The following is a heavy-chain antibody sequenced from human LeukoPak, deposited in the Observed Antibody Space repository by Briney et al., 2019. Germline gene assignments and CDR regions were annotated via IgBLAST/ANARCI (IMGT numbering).Heavy chain of an antibody. D-gene: IGHD5-24*01. CDR2: ISSSSNYI. V-gene: IGHV3-21*01. CDR1: GFTFSTYS. J-gene: IGHJ4*02. Sequence: GGSLRLSCAASGFTFSTYSMDWVRQAPGKGLEWVSSISSSSNYIYYADSVKGRFTISRDNAKNSLYLQMNSLRAEDTAVYFCAREMAAGTFDYWGQGALVTVSS. CDR3: AREMAAGTFDY.